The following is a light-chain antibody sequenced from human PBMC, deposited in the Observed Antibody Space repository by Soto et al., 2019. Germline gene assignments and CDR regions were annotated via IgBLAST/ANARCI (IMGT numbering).Light chain of an antibody. J-gene: IGKJ1*01. Sequence: EIVLTQSPGTLSLSPGERATLSCRASQSVSSSYLAWYQQKAGQAPRLLIYGASSRATGIPDRFSGSGPGTDFTLTISRLEPEDCAVYYCQQYGSSPGTFGQGTKVDIK. V-gene: IGKV3-20*01. CDR3: QQYGSSPGT. CDR1: QSVSSSY. CDR2: GAS.